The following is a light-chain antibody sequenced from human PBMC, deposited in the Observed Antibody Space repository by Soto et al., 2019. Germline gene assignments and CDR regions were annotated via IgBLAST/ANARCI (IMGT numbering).Light chain of an antibody. Sequence: EIVLTQSPGTLSLSPGERATLSCRASQSVSSSYLAWYQQKPGQAPRLLIYGASSRATGIPDRFSGSGSGTDFTLTISSLEPEDVSVYYCQQYGSSPRFGGGTKVEIK. CDR3: QQYGSSPR. V-gene: IGKV3-20*01. CDR2: GAS. J-gene: IGKJ4*01. CDR1: QSVSSSY.